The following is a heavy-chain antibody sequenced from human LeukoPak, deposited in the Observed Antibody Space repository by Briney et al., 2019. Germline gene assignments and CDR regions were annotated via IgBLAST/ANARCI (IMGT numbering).Heavy chain of an antibody. J-gene: IGHJ4*02. CDR1: GFTFTLYW. D-gene: IGHD6-13*01. CDR2: INQDESQQ. Sequence: GGSLRLSCTTSGFTFTLYWMAWIRQSPGKGLEWVTNINQDESQQYYLQSVEGRFTVSRDNARNSVYLHMNNLRVEDTAVYYCSNGIYSPSYWGRGTLVTVSS. CDR3: SNGIYSPSY. V-gene: IGHV3-7*01.